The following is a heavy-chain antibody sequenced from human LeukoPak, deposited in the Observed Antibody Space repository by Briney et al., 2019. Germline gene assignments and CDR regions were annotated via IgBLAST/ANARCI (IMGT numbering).Heavy chain of an antibody. CDR3: ARDGSSWYGYYYGMDV. V-gene: IGHV4-30-2*01. CDR1: GASMSGDDYS. Sequence: SETLSLTCAVSGASMSGDDYSWTWIRQPPGKALEWIGHFYLTRSTYYNPSLKSRVTISVDTSKNQFSLKLSSVTAADTAVYYCARDGSSWYGYYYGMDVWGQGTTVTVSS. D-gene: IGHD6-13*01. CDR2: FYLTRST. J-gene: IGHJ6*02.